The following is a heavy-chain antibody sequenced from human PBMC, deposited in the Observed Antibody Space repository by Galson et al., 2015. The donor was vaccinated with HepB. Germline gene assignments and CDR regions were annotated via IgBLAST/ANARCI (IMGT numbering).Heavy chain of an antibody. J-gene: IGHJ4*02. D-gene: IGHD6-13*01. CDR3: VKGSLTRWYDHFDY. CDR2: VSFDGYNK. Sequence: SLRLSCAVYGFTFNSYGMHWVRQAPGKGLEWVAVVSFDGYNKYYADSVEGRFTISRDNSKNTLYVQMNSLRPEDTGVYYCVKGSLTRWYDHFDYWGQGTLVTVSS. CDR1: GFTFNSYG. V-gene: IGHV3-30*18.